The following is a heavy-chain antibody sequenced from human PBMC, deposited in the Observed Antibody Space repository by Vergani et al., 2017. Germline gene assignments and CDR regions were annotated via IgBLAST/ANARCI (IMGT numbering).Heavy chain of an antibody. CDR2: ISAYNGNT. V-gene: IGHV1-18*01. Sequence: VQLVQSGAEVKKPGASVKVSCKASGYTFTSYGISWVRQAPGQGLEWMGWISAYNGNTNYAQKLQGRVTMTTDTSTSTAYMEMRSLRSDDTAVYYCARAAYGSSTSCYVDYYYYGMDVWGQGSTVTVS. CDR3: ARAAYGSSTSCYVDYYYYGMDV. D-gene: IGHD2-2*01. J-gene: IGHJ6*02. CDR1: GYTFTSYG.